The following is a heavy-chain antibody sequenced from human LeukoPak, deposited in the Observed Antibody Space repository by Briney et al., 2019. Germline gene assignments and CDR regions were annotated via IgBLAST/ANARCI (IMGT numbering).Heavy chain of an antibody. D-gene: IGHD4-23*01. CDR3: ARATGNSDHSPREPIHWYFDL. CDR2: IIPIFGPA. J-gene: IGHJ2*01. Sequence: SVKVSCKASGGTFSTFGLSWVRQAPGQGLEWMGGIIPIFGPANYAQKFQGRVTITADESTSTAYMELSSLRSEDTAVYFCARATGNSDHSPREPIHWYFDLWGRGTLVAVSS. CDR1: GGTFSTFG. V-gene: IGHV1-69*13.